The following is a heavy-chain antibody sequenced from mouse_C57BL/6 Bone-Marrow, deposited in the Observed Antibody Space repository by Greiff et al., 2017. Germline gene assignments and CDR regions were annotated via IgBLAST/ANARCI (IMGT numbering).Heavy chain of an antibody. V-gene: IGHV6-3*01. CDR1: GFTFSNYW. CDR2: IRLKSDNYAT. CDR3: TPMDY. J-gene: IGHJ4*01. Sequence: EVQVVESGGGLVQPGGSMKLSCVASGFTFSNYWMNWVRQSPEKGLEWVAQIRLKSDNYATHYAESVKGRFTISRDEYKSSVYLQMNNVRAEDTGIYYCTPMDYWGQGTSVTVSS.